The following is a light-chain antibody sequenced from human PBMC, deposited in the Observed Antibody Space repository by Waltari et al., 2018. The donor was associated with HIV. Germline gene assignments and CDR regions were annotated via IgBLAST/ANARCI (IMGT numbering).Light chain of an antibody. J-gene: IGLJ3*02. Sequence: QSVLTQPPSASGTPGQRVTISCSGSSPNIGSNTVNWYQQPPGTAPKLLISSNNQRPSGVPDRFSGSKSGTSASLAISGLQSEDEADYYCAAWDDSLNGFWVFGGGTKLTVL. CDR2: SNN. CDR1: SPNIGSNT. CDR3: AAWDDSLNGFWV. V-gene: IGLV1-44*01.